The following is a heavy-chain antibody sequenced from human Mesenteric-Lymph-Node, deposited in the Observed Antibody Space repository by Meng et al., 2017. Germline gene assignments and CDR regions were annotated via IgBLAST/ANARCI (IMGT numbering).Heavy chain of an antibody. D-gene: IGHD3-16*01. J-gene: IGHJ6*02. Sequence: ASVKVSCKASGYTFTDFYMFWVRQAPGQGLEWMGWINPNTDATTYAQKFQGRVTMTRDTSISTAYLELNRLGSDDTAVYYCATGPLLRPYGMDVWGQGTTVTVSS. CDR2: INPNTDAT. CDR1: GYTFTDFY. V-gene: IGHV1-2*02. CDR3: ATGPLLRPYGMDV.